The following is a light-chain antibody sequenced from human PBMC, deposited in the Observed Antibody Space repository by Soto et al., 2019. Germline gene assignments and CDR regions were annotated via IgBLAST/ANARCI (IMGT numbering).Light chain of an antibody. CDR3: SSYAGRYV. CDR1: SSDVGGYNY. CDR2: EVS. J-gene: IGLJ1*01. Sequence: QSVLTQPPSASGSPGQSVTISCTGTSSDVGGYNYVSWYQQHPGKAPKLMIYEVSKRPSGVPDRFSGSKSGNTASLTVSGLQAEDDADYYCSSYAGRYVFGSGTKVTVL. V-gene: IGLV2-8*01.